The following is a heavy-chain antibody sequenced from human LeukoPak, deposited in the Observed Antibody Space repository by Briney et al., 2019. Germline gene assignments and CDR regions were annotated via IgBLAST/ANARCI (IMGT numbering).Heavy chain of an antibody. CDR1: GFTFSSYA. D-gene: IGHD5-18*01. J-gene: IGHJ4*02. V-gene: IGHV3-30*04. CDR2: ISYDGSNK. Sequence: GRSLRLSCAASGFTFSSYAMHWVRQAPGKGLEWVAVISYDGSNKYYADSMKGRFTISRDNSKNTLYLQMNSLRAEDTAVYYCASLSRATWIQLSGWGQGTLVTVSS. CDR3: ASLSRATWIQLSG.